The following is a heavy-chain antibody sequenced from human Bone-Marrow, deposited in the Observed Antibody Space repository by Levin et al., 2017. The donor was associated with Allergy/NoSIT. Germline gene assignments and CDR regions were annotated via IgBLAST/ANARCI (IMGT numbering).Heavy chain of an antibody. CDR2: IYHSGST. J-gene: IGHJ3*02. V-gene: IGHV4-30-2*01. D-gene: IGHD2-15*01. Sequence: SETLSLTCAVSGGSISSGGYSWSWIRQPPGTGLEWIGYIYHSGSTYYNPSLKSRVTISVDRSKNQFSLKLSSVTAADTAVYYCARIDIVVFAFDIWGQGTMVTVSS. CDR1: GGSISSGGYS. CDR3: ARIDIVVFAFDI.